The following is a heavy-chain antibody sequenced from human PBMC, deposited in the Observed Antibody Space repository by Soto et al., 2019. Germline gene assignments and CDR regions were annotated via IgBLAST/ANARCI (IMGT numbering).Heavy chain of an antibody. CDR1: GYTFTSYD. D-gene: IGHD3-3*01. J-gene: IGHJ6*02. V-gene: IGHV1-8*01. Sequence: ASVKVSCKASGYTFTSYDINWVRQATGQGLEWMGWMNPNSGNTGYAQKFQGRVTMTRNTSISTAYMELSSLRSEDTAVYYCARARQGGTIFGVVIIQEAYYYYGRDFWGQGTTVTVSS. CDR3: ARARQGGTIFGVVIIQEAYYYYGRDF. CDR2: MNPNSGNT.